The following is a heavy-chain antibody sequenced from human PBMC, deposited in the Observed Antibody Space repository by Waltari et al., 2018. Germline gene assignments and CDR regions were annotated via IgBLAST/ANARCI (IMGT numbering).Heavy chain of an antibody. CDR1: GFTVSTNY. J-gene: IGHJ4*02. CDR3: ARGPGEFLPIDF. V-gene: IGHV3-53*01. D-gene: IGHD7-27*01. CDR2: IYSGGNT. Sequence: EVQLVESGGGLFQPGGSLRLSCAASGFTVSTNYMSWVRQAPGKGLDWVSVIYSGGNTYSADSVKGRFTITRDNSKNTRYLQMNSLRAEDTAVYYCARGPGEFLPIDFWGQGTLVTVSS.